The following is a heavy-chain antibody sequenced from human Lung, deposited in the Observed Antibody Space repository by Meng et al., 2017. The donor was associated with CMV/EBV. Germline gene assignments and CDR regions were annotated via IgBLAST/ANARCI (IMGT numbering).Heavy chain of an antibody. J-gene: IGHJ6*02. CDR3: ASQDIVVVPAAIRNYYYYGMDV. V-gene: IGHV3-30*02. D-gene: IGHD2-2*02. Sequence: LSLTCAASGFTFSSYGMHWVRQAPGKGLEWVAFIRYDGSNKYYADSVKGRFTISRDNSKNTLYLQMNSLRAEDTAVYYCASQDIVVVPAAIRNYYYYGMDVWGQGTTVTVSS. CDR1: GFTFSSYG. CDR2: IRYDGSNK.